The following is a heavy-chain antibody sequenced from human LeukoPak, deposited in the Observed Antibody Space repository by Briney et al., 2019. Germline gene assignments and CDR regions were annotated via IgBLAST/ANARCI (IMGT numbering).Heavy chain of an antibody. V-gene: IGHV3-23*01. J-gene: IGHJ4*02. Sequence: GGSLRLSCAASGFTFSSYAMNWVRQAPGKGLEWVSAISGSSGSTYYADSVKGRFTISGDNSKNTLYLQMNSLRAEDTAVYYCAKDFLDFIVVVPAAIGGFDYWGQGTVVTVSS. CDR2: ISGSSGST. CDR3: AKDFLDFIVVVPAAIGGFDY. CDR1: GFTFSSYA. D-gene: IGHD2-2*01.